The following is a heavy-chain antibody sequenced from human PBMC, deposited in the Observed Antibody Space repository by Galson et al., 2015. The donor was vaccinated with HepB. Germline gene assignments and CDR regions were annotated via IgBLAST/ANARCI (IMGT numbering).Heavy chain of an antibody. Sequence: SLRLSCAASGFTFSSYGMHWVRQAPGKGLEWVAVISYDGSNKYYADSVKGRFTISRDNSKNTLYLQMNSLRSEDTAVYYCAGRSRGSGYYNYYYYYMDVWGKGTTVTVSS. CDR1: GFTFSSYG. CDR3: AGRSRGSGYYNYYYYYMDV. D-gene: IGHD3-3*01. V-gene: IGHV3-30*03. CDR2: ISYDGSNK. J-gene: IGHJ6*03.